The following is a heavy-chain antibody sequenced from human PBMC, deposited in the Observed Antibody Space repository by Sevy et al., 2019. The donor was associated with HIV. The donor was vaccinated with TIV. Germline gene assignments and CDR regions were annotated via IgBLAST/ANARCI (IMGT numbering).Heavy chain of an antibody. Sequence: SETLSLTCAVYGGSFSGYYWSWIRQPPGKGLEWIGEINHSGSTNYNPSLKSRVTISVDTSKNQFSLKLSSVTAADTAVYYCARVLNVLNCSRGSCYSGGMDVWGQGTTVTVSS. V-gene: IGHV4-34*01. CDR3: ARVLNVLNCSRGSCYSGGMDV. J-gene: IGHJ6*02. CDR1: GGSFSGYY. D-gene: IGHD2-15*01. CDR2: INHSGST.